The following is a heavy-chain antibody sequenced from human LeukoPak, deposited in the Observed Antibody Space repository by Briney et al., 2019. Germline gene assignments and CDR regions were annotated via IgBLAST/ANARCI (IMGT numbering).Heavy chain of an antibody. CDR3: ARDSAGNY. V-gene: IGHV3-7*01. J-gene: IGHJ4*02. CDR2: MKQDGSEK. Sequence: GGSLRLSCAASGFTLSTYWMSWVRQAPGKGLEWVANMKQDGSEKYYVDSVKGRFTTSRDNAKNSLYLQMNSLRAEDTAMYYCARDSAGNYWGQGTLVTVSS. D-gene: IGHD6-13*01. CDR1: GFTLSTYW.